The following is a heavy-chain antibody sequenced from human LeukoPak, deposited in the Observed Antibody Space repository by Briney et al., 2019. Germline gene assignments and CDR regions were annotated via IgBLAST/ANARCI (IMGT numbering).Heavy chain of an antibody. J-gene: IGHJ3*02. Sequence: SETLSLTCTVSGGSISSYYWSWIRHPAGRGLEWIGRIYTSGSTNHNPPLKSRVTMSVDTSKNLFSLKLSSVTAADTAVYYCARGPVYDSSGYYYVSAFDIWGQGTMVTVSS. CDR1: GGSISSYY. CDR3: ARGPVYDSSGYYYVSAFDI. V-gene: IGHV4-4*07. CDR2: IYTSGST. D-gene: IGHD3-22*01.